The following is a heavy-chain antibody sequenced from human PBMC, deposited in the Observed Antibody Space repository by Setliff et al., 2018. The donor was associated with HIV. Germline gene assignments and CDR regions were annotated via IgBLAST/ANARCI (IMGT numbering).Heavy chain of an antibody. V-gene: IGHV5-51*01. CDR2: INPGDSDT. CDR3: ARHRHTAAGTLDAFDI. Sequence: GESLKISCKGSGYSFTNYWIGWVRQMPGKGLEWVGIINPGDSDTRYSPSFQGQVTISADKSISTAYLQWSTLKASDTAIYYCARHRHTAAGTLDAFDIWGQGTVVTVSS. J-gene: IGHJ3*02. D-gene: IGHD6-13*01. CDR1: GYSFTNYW.